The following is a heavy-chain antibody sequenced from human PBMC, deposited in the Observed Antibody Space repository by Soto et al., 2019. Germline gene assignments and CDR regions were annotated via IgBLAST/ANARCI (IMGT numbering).Heavy chain of an antibody. CDR1: GGSISSSSYY. V-gene: IGHV4-39*01. CDR3: SRQDATMGYYAFWSGFPVAH. CDR2: IYYAGDT. D-gene: IGHD3-3*01. J-gene: IGHJ4*02. Sequence: PSETLSLTCTVSGGSISSSSYYWGWIRQSPGKGLEWIGGIYYAGDTQYNPSLKSRVTLSVDRSNNLFSLKVTSVTAADTAVYYCSRQDATMGYYAFWSGFPVAHWGQGTLVTVSS.